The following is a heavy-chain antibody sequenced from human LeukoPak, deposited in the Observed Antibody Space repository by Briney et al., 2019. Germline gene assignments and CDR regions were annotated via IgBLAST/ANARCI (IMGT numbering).Heavy chain of an antibody. D-gene: IGHD3-22*01. CDR2: ISYSGST. J-gene: IGHJ4*02. Sequence: SETLSLTCTVSGGSISTYYWNWIRQPPGKGLEWIGFISYSGSTNYSPSLKSRVTISANTSKNQFSLKLSSVTAADTAVYYCARLRLFPDYFDYWGQGTLVTVSS. CDR1: GGSISTYY. CDR3: ARLRLFPDYFDY. V-gene: IGHV4-59*12.